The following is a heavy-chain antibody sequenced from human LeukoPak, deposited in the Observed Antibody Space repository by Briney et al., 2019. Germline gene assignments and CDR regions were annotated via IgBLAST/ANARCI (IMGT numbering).Heavy chain of an antibody. Sequence: GGSLRLSCAASGFTFSSHWMNWVRQAPGKGLEWVANIKEDGSEKYYVDSVKGRFTISRDNAKNSLCLQMNSLRAEDTAVYYCAKGLLFTIIVVVNADAFDIWGQGTMVTVSS. CDR3: AKGLLFTIIVVVNADAFDI. D-gene: IGHD3-22*01. CDR2: IKEDGSEK. CDR1: GFTFSSHW. V-gene: IGHV3-7*05. J-gene: IGHJ3*02.